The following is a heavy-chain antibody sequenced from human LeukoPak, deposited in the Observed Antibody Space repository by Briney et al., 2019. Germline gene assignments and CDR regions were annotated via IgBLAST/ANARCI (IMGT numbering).Heavy chain of an antibody. D-gene: IGHD3-10*01. J-gene: IGHJ4*02. Sequence: PSETLSLTCAVYGGSFSGYYWSWIRQPPGKGLEWIGEINHSGSTNYNPSLKSRVTISVDTSKNQFSLKLSSVTAADTAVYYCARGDSHGSGSFDYWGQGTLVTVSS. CDR3: ARGDSHGSGSFDY. CDR1: GGSFSGYY. CDR2: INHSGST. V-gene: IGHV4-34*01.